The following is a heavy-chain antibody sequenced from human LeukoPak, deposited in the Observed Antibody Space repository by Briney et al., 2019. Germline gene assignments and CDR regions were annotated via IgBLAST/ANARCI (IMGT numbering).Heavy chain of an antibody. Sequence: ASVKVSCKASGYTFTGYYMHWVRQAPGQGLEWMGWINPNSGGTNYAQKFQGRVTMTRDTSISTAYMELSRLRSDDTAVYYCARHNRPTDISSYCEDYWGQGTLVTVSP. D-gene: IGHD3-22*01. CDR2: INPNSGGT. CDR1: GYTFTGYY. J-gene: IGHJ4*02. CDR3: ARHNRPTDISSYCEDY. V-gene: IGHV1-2*02.